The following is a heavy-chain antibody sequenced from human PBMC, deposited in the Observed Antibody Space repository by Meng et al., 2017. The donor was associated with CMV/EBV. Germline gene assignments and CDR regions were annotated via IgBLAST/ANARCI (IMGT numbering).Heavy chain of an antibody. D-gene: IGHD1-14*01. CDR3: ARTGVFSRGKVVWFDP. Sequence: GESLKISCAASGFTFSSYWMHWVRQAPGKGLVWVSRINSDGRSTSYADSVKGRFTISRDNAKNTLYLQMNSLRAEATAVYYCARTGVFSRGKVVWFDPWGQGTLVTVSS. J-gene: IGHJ5*02. CDR1: GFTFSSYW. CDR2: INSDGRST. V-gene: IGHV3-74*01.